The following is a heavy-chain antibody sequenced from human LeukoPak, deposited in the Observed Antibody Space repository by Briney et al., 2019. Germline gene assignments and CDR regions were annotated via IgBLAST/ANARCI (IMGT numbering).Heavy chain of an antibody. Sequence: SQTLSLTCTVSGGSISSSSCYWGWIRQPPGKGLEWIGSIYYSGSTYYNPSLQSRVTISVDTSKNQFSLKLSSMIAADTAVYYCTRDSGYKFDFWGQGTLVMVSS. V-gene: IGHV4-39*07. CDR1: GGSISSSSCY. CDR2: IYYSGST. J-gene: IGHJ4*02. CDR3: TRDSGYKFDF. D-gene: IGHD5-12*01.